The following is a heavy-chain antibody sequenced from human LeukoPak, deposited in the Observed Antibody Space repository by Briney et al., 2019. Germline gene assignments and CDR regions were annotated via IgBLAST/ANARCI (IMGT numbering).Heavy chain of an antibody. D-gene: IGHD3-22*01. CDR3: AKEGDNHYASSGYFPPFDF. J-gene: IGHJ4*02. CDR1: GFTFSSYG. Sequence: GGSLRLSCAASGFTFSSYGMSWVRQAPGKGLEWVSSISGRGGRIYYADFVKGRFTISRDTSKNTLYLQMNSLRAEDTAVYFCAKEGDNHYASSGYFPPFDFWGQGTLVTVSS. CDR2: ISGRGGRI. V-gene: IGHV3-23*01.